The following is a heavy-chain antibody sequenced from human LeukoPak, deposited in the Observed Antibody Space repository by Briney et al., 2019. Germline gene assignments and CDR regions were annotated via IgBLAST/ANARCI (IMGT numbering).Heavy chain of an antibody. V-gene: IGHV3-48*01. Sequence: GGSLRLSCAASGFSLSTHSLNWVRQTPGKGLEWLSYISVSGTIHYADSVRGRFTISRDNGRNSLFLQMSRLRVGDTGVYFCATAPHGAPDYIDVWGRGTTVSVSS. CDR2: ISVSGTI. J-gene: IGHJ6*03. CDR1: GFSLSTHS. CDR3: ATAPHGAPDYIDV. D-gene: IGHD3-16*01.